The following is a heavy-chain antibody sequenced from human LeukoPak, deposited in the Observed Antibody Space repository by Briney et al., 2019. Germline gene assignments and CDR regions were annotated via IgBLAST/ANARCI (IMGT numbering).Heavy chain of an antibody. CDR2: IYSGGST. V-gene: IGHV3-66*01. CDR1: GFTVSSNY. Sequence: QPGGSLRLSCAASGFTVSSNYMSWVRQAPGKGLEWVSVIYSGGSTYYADSVKGRFTISRDNSKNTLYLQMNSLRAEDTAVYYCARDGPYYYDSSGYNFDYWGQGTLVTVSS. CDR3: ARDGPYYYDSSGYNFDY. D-gene: IGHD3-22*01. J-gene: IGHJ4*02.